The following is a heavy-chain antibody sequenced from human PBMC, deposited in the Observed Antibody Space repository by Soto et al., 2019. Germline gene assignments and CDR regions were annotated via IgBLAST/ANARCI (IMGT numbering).Heavy chain of an antibody. Sequence: SVKGSCKASGFTFTSSAVQWVRQARGQRPEWVGWIVVGSGNTNYAQKFQERVTTTRDMSTSTAYRELSSLRSEDTAVYYCAATYYYDSSGYYSNAFDIWGQGTMVTVSS. CDR2: IVVGSGNT. J-gene: IGHJ3*02. CDR3: AATYYYDSSGYYSNAFDI. V-gene: IGHV1-58*01. CDR1: GFTFTSSA. D-gene: IGHD3-22*01.